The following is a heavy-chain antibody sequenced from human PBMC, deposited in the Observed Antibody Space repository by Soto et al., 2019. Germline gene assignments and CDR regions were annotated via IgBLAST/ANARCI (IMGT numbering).Heavy chain of an antibody. J-gene: IGHJ4*02. D-gene: IGHD2-15*01. V-gene: IGHV3-53*01. CDR3: ARDHLNCSGGSCYSGFCDY. Sequence: GGSLRLSCAASGFTVSSNYMSWVRQAPGKGLEVVSVMYSGGSTYYADSVKGRFTISRDNSKNTLYLQMNSLRAEDTAVYYCARDHLNCSGGSCYSGFCDYWGQGTLVTVSS. CDR2: MYSGGST. CDR1: GFTVSSNY.